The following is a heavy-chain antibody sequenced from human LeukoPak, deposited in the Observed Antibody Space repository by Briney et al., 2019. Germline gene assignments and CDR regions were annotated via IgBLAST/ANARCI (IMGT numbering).Heavy chain of an antibody. CDR3: ARGHLTGKVKIDF. CDR1: GVSITNYY. Sequence: PSETLSLTCGVYGVSITNYYWAFIRQPPGKGLEWIGEINHSGRTNYNPSLKSRVSISVDTSKNQFSLNLTSVTAADTAPYYCARGHLTGKVKIDFWGQGTLVTVAS. CDR2: INHSGRT. D-gene: IGHD3-9*01. J-gene: IGHJ4*02. V-gene: IGHV4-34*01.